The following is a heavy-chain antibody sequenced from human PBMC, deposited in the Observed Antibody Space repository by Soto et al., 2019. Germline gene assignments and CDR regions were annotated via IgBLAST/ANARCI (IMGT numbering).Heavy chain of an antibody. CDR3: ARDSGLGRGWTYYFDY. CDR1: GFTFSSYA. V-gene: IGHV3-30-3*01. J-gene: IGHJ4*02. D-gene: IGHD6-19*01. CDR2: ISYDGSNK. Sequence: QVQLVESGGGVVQPGRSLRLSCAASGFTFSSYAMHWVRQAPGKGLEWVAVISYDGSNKYYADSVKGRFTISRDNSKNTLYLQMNSLRAEDTAVYYCARDSGLGRGWTYYFDYWGQGTLVTVSS.